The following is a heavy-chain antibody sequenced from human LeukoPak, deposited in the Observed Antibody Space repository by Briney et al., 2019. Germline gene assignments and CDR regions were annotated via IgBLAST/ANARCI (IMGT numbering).Heavy chain of an antibody. J-gene: IGHJ4*02. Sequence: QTGGSLRLSCAASGFTFSSYATSRVRQAPGKGLEWVSAISGSGGSTYYADSVKGRFTISRDNSKNTLYLQMNSLRAEDTAVYYCASNWYYYDSSGYFYWGQGTLVTVSS. D-gene: IGHD3-22*01. V-gene: IGHV3-23*01. CDR1: GFTFSSYA. CDR3: ASNWYYYDSSGYFY. CDR2: ISGSGGST.